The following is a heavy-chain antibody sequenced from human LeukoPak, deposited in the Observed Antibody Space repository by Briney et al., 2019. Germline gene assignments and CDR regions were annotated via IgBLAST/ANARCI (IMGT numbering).Heavy chain of an antibody. D-gene: IGHD3-22*01. CDR2: MWSDGTKK. V-gene: IGHV3-33*08. Sequence: GGSLRLSCVASGFTFSHYSMNWVRQAPGKGLEWVAVMWSDGTKKYYADSVKGRFTVSRDTSKHTLYLQMSSLRAEDTAVYFCARDDDTTGRYSRFDYWGQGTLVTVSS. J-gene: IGHJ4*02. CDR1: GFTFSHYS. CDR3: ARDDDTTGRYSRFDY.